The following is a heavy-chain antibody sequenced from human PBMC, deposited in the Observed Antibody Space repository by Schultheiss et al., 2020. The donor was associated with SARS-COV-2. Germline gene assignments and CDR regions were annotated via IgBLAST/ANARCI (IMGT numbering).Heavy chain of an antibody. J-gene: IGHJ3*02. Sequence: GGSLRLSCAASGFTFSSYGMHWVRQAPGKGLEWVAVISYDGSNKYYADSVKGRFTISRDNAKNSLYLQMNSLRAEDTAVYYCASGLLWFGSRAFDIWGQGTMVTVSS. D-gene: IGHD3-10*01. CDR3: ASGLLWFGSRAFDI. CDR2: ISYDGSNK. CDR1: GFTFSSYG. V-gene: IGHV3-30*03.